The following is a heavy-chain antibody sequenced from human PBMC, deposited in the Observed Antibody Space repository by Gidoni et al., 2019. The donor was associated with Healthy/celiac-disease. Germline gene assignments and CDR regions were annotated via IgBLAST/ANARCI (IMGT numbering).Heavy chain of an antibody. CDR3: TRLAGEGRYGMDV. D-gene: IGHD3-3*02. V-gene: IGHV3-49*05. CDR2: IRSKAYGGTT. Sequence: EVQLVESGGGLVKPGRSLRLSCTASGFTFGDYAMSWFRQAPGKGLEWVGFIRSKAYGGTTEYAASVKGRFTISRDDSKSIAYLQMNSLKTEDTAVYYCTRLAGEGRYGMDVWGQGTTVTVSS. CDR1: GFTFGDYA. J-gene: IGHJ6*02.